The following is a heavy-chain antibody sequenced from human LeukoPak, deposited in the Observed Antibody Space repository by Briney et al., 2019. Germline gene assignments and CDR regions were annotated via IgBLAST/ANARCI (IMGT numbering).Heavy chain of an antibody. CDR1: GFTFSSYA. CDR3: AKKRWQLLDEEYFDY. V-gene: IGHV3-23*01. D-gene: IGHD1-26*01. J-gene: IGHJ4*02. Sequence: HPGGSLRLSCAASGFTFSSYAMSWVRQAPGKGLEWVSAISGSGGSTYYADSVKGRFTISRDNSKNTLYLQMNSLRAEDTAVYYCAKKRWQLLDEEYFDYWGQGTLVTVSS. CDR2: ISGSGGST.